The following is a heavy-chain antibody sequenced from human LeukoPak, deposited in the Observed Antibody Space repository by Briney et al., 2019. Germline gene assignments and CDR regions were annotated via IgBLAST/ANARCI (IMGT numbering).Heavy chain of an antibody. CDR1: GGSISSYS. Sequence: SETLSLTCTVSGGSISSYSWSWMRQPAGKGLEWIGRIYPRESPNYNPSLMSRVIMSVDKYKNQFSLKLRSVTAADTAVYYCAREWHHVFDYWGQGNLVTVSS. J-gene: IGHJ4*02. V-gene: IGHV4-4*07. CDR3: AREWHHVFDY. CDR2: IYPRESP. D-gene: IGHD5-12*01.